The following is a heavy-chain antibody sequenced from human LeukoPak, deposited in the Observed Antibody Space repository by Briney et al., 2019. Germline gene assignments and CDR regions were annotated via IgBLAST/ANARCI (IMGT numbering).Heavy chain of an antibody. Sequence: GGSLRLSCVASGFTFSSHGMNWVRQAPGKGLEWVSGITSGTRTYYADSVKGRFAISRDNSKNTLYLQMNSLRPEDTAVYYCAKDRNYVSGSYSDYWGQGTLVTVSS. CDR3: AKDRNYVSGSYSDY. CDR1: GFTFSSHG. D-gene: IGHD3-10*01. CDR2: ITSGTRT. J-gene: IGHJ4*02. V-gene: IGHV3-23*01.